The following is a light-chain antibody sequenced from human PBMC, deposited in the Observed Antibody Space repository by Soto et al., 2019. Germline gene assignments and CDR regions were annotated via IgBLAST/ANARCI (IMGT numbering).Light chain of an antibody. V-gene: IGLV1-40*01. CDR3: QSYESSRGGYV. CDR2: GDT. Sequence: SLLTQPPSVSGAPGQRVTISCTRSSSNIGAAYSVHWYQQLPGTAPRLLIFGDTSRPSGVPDRFSASESGTSASLVITGLQAEDEADYYCQSYESSRGGYVFGTGTRSPS. J-gene: IGLJ1*01. CDR1: SSNIGAAYS.